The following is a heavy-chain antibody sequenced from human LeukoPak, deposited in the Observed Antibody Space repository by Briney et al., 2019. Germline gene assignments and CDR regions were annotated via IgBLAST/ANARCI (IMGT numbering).Heavy chain of an antibody. Sequence: PGRSLRLSCAASGFTFSSYGMHWVRQAPGKGLEWVSVRSDDGSNNNYADSVKGRFTISRDNSKNTLYLQMNSLRVEDTAVYYCAKEKDRWLAFDYWGQGTLVTVSS. CDR3: AKEKDRWLAFDY. CDR1: GFTFSSYG. CDR2: RSDDGSNN. V-gene: IGHV3-30*18. D-gene: IGHD4-23*01. J-gene: IGHJ4*02.